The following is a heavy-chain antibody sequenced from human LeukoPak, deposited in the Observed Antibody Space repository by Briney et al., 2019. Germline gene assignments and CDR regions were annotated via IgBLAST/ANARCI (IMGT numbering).Heavy chain of an antibody. CDR3: ARLAIAPSLRVFDY. Sequence: PSETLSLTCTVSGGSISSYYWSWIRQPPGKGLEWIGYIYYSGSTNYNPSLKSRVTISVDTSKNQFSLKLSSVTAADTAVYYCARLAIAPSLRVFDYWGQGTLVTVSS. CDR2: IYYSGST. D-gene: IGHD3-22*01. V-gene: IGHV4-59*08. J-gene: IGHJ4*02. CDR1: GGSISSYY.